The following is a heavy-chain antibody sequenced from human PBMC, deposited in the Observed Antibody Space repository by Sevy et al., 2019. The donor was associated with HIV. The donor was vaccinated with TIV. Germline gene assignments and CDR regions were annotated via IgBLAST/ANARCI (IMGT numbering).Heavy chain of an antibody. V-gene: IGHV4-38-2*02. D-gene: IGHD6-19*01. CDR2: IYHSGST. CDR3: AGVGLAVAGTRDFDY. Sequence: SETLSLTCTVSGYSISSGYYWGWIRQPPGKGLEWIGSIYHSGSTYYNPSLKSRVTISVDTSKNQFSLKLSSVTAADTAVYYCAGVGLAVAGTRDFDYWGQGTLVTVSS. CDR1: GYSISSGYY. J-gene: IGHJ4*02.